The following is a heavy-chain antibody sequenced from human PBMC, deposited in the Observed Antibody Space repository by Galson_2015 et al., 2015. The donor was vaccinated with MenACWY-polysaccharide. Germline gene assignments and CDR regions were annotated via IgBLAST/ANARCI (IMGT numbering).Heavy chain of an antibody. CDR3: ARRFDY. CDR2: ISHRGTT. J-gene: IGHJ4*02. D-gene: IGHD3-10*01. V-gene: IGHV4-4*02. Sequence: ETLSLTCAVSGASISRSDWWTWVRQPPGKGLEWIGEISHRGTTNYNPSLKSRVTISVDKSKNQSSLKLNSVTAADTAVYYCARRFDYWGQGSLVTVPS. CDR1: GASISRSDW.